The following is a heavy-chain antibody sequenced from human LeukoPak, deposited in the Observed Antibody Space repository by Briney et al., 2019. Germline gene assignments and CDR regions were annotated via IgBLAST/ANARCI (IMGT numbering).Heavy chain of an antibody. CDR3: ARRYDFWSGYVTNDAFDI. D-gene: IGHD3-3*01. CDR1: GGSISSSSYY. J-gene: IGHJ3*02. Sequence: SETLSLTCTVSGGSISSSSYYWGWVRQPRGKGLEWIESIYYSGSTYYNPSLKSRVTISVDTSKNQFSLKLSSVTAAATAVYYCARRYDFWSGYVTNDAFDIWGQGTMVTVSS. CDR2: IYYSGST. V-gene: IGHV4-39*01.